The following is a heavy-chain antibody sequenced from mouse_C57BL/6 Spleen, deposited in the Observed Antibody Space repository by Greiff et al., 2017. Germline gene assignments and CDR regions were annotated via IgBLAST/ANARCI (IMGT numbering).Heavy chain of an antibody. J-gene: IGHJ2*01. CDR3: ARNSPAYYSNGNYFGY. Sequence: VQLQQSGPGLVQPSQSLSITCTVSGFSLTSYGVHWVRQSPGKGLEWLGVIWSGGSTDYNAAFISRLSISKDNSKSQVFFKMNSLQADDTAIYYCARNSPAYYSNGNYFGYWGQGTTLTVSS. V-gene: IGHV2-2*01. CDR1: GFSLTSYG. CDR2: IWSGGST. D-gene: IGHD2-5*01.